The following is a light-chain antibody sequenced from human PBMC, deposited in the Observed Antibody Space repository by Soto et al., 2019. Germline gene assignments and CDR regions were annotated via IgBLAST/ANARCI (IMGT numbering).Light chain of an antibody. CDR3: QQYDNWPPWT. V-gene: IGKV3-15*01. CDR2: GAS. J-gene: IGKJ1*01. CDR1: QSVSSN. Sequence: LTQAASFLSASPGDRASLSCRASQSVSSNLAWCQQKPGQPPRLLIYGASSRATGVPVRFSGSGSGTEFTLTIGSLQSEDFAVYYCQQYDNWPPWTFGQGTKVDIK.